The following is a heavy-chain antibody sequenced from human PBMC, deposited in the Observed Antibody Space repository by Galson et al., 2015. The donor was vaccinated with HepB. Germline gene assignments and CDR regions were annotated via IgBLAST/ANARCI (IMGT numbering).Heavy chain of an antibody. CDR1: GYTFTGYY. CDR3: ASDTGYCSGGSCYPRFDY. V-gene: IGHV1-2*02. CDR2: INPNSGGT. J-gene: IGHJ4*02. D-gene: IGHD2-15*01. Sequence: SVKVSCKASGYTFTGYYMHWVRQAPGQGLEWMGWINPNSGGTNYAQKFQGRVTMTRDTSISTAYMELSRLRSDDAAVYYCASDTGYCSGGSCYPRFDYWGQGTLVTVSS.